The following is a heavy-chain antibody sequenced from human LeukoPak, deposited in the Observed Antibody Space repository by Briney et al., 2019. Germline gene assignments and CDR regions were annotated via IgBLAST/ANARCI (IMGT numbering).Heavy chain of an antibody. J-gene: IGHJ4*02. V-gene: IGHV1-2*02. CDR1: GYTFTGSY. CDR3: ARDRAQFDSSGYEIDY. CDR2: INPNSGGT. D-gene: IGHD3-22*01. Sequence: ASVKVSCKASGYTFTGSYMHWVRQAPGQGLEWMGWINPNSGGTNYAQKFQGRVTMTRDTSISTAYMELSRLRSDDTAVYYCARDRAQFDSSGYEIDYWGQGTLVTVSS.